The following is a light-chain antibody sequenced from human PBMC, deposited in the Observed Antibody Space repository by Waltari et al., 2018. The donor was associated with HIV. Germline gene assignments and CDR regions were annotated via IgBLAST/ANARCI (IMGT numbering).Light chain of an antibody. V-gene: IGKV3-20*01. CDR1: QSVRSTY. J-gene: IGKJ5*01. CDR3: QQYGSSPIT. Sequence: EILWTHTPGTLSLSPGARATLSGRASQSVRSTYLAWYQQKPGQAPRLLVSAASSTAAGIPDRFSGSGSGTDFTLTISRLEPEDFAVYYCQQYGSSPITFGQGTRLEIK. CDR2: AAS.